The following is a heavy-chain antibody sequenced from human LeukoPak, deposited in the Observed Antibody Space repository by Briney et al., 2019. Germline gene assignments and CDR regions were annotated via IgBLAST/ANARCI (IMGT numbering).Heavy chain of an antibody. CDR2: MKQDGSEK. CDR3: ASDYGDPRRDY. J-gene: IGHJ4*02. CDR1: GFTFSNYW. Sequence: GGSLRLSCAASGFTFSNYWMSWVRQAPGKGLEWVANMKQDGSEKYYVDSVKGRFTISRDNAKNSLYLQMNSLRAEDTAVYYCASDYGDPRRDYWGQGTLVTVSS. V-gene: IGHV3-7*01. D-gene: IGHD4-17*01.